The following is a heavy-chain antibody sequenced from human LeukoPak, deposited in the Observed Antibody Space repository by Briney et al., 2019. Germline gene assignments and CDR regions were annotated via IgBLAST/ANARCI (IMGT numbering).Heavy chain of an antibody. D-gene: IGHD3-10*01. CDR3: ARGFGKGGSGSYRY. J-gene: IGHJ4*02. V-gene: IGHV4-34*01. CDR2: INHSGST. Sequence: SETLSLTCAVYGGSFSGYYWSWIRQPPGKGLEWIGEINHSGSTNYNPSLKSRVTISVDTSKNQFSLKLSSVTAADTAVYYCARGFGKGGSGSYRYWGQGTLVTVSS. CDR1: GGSFSGYY.